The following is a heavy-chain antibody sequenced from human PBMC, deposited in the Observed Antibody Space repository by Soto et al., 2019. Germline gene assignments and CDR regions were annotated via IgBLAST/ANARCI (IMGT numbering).Heavy chain of an antibody. Sequence: SETLSLTCAVSGGSINTATHSWSWIRQPPGKGLEWIGYIYHSGSTYYNPSVKSRVTISIDKSNNQFSLRLSSVTAADTAVYYCVRMGGVTATGTDYWGQGILVTVSS. D-gene: IGHD2-15*01. V-gene: IGHV4-30-2*01. CDR1: GGSINTATHS. CDR2: IYHSGST. J-gene: IGHJ4*02. CDR3: VRMGGVTATGTDY.